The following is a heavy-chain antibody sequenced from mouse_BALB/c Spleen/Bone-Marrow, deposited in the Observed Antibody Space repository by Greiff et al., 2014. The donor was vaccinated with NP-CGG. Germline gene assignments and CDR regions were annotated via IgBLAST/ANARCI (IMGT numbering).Heavy chain of an antibody. J-gene: IGHJ4*01. Sequence: VQLQQSGAELVKPGASVKLSCKASGYTFTSYYMYWVKQRPGQGLEWIGEINPNNDGTNFNEKFKSKATLTADKSSSTAYMQLSSLTSEDSAVYYCARAAYDPYAMDYWGQGTSVTVSS. CDR3: ARAAYDPYAMDY. CDR2: INPNNDGT. D-gene: IGHD2-3*01. V-gene: IGHV1S81*02. CDR1: GYTFTSYY.